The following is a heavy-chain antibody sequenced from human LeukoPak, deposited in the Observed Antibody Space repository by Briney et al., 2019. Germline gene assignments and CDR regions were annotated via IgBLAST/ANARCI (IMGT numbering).Heavy chain of an antibody. Sequence: GGSLRLSCAASGFTFSNYGMHWVRQAPGKGLDWVAVISYDGSDKYYGDSVKGRFTISRDNSKNTLYLQMNSLRAEDTAVYYCARVVVAATLGNWFDPWGQGTLVTVSS. CDR1: GFTFSNYG. D-gene: IGHD6-19*01. V-gene: IGHV3-30*19. J-gene: IGHJ5*02. CDR2: ISYDGSDK. CDR3: ARVVVAATLGNWFDP.